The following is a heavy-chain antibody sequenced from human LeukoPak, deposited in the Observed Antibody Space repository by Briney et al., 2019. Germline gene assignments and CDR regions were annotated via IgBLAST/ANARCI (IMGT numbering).Heavy chain of an antibody. J-gene: IGHJ4*02. CDR1: GGSISSYY. V-gene: IGHV4-59*01. CDR2: IYYSGST. D-gene: IGHD5-18*01. CDR3: ARGVGYQGYYFDY. Sequence: SETLSLTCAVSGGSISSYYWSWLRQPPGKGLEWIGYIYYSGSTNYNPSLKSRVTISVDTSKNQFSLKLSSVTAADTAVYYCARGVGYQGYYFDYWGQGTLVTVSS.